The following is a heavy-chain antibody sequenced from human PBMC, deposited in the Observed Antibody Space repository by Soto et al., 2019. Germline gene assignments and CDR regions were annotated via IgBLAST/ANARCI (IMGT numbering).Heavy chain of an antibody. J-gene: IGHJ5*02. CDR2: ISRSSSYI. D-gene: IGHD3-16*01. CDR3: ARDLHDYVSFRFDP. V-gene: IGHV3-21*01. CDR1: GLTFSSYS. Sequence: EVQLVESGGGLVKPGGSLRLSCAASGLTFSSYSMNWVRQAPAKGQEWVSSISRSSSYIYYADSVKGRFTISRDNAKNSLYLQMNSLRAEDTAVYYCARDLHDYVSFRFDPWGQGTLVTVSS.